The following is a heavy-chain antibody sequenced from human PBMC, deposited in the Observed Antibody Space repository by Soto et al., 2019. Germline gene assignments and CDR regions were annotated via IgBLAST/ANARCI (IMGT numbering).Heavy chain of an antibody. J-gene: IGHJ5*02. D-gene: IGHD2-15*01. V-gene: IGHV4-39*01. Sequence: SETLSLTCTASCGSISSSSYYWGWIRQPPGKGLEWIGSIYYSGSTYYNPSLKSRVTISVDTSKNQFSLKLSSVTAADTAVYYCARVGYCSGGSCYFVWFDPWGQGTLVTVSS. CDR1: CGSISSSSYY. CDR3: ARVGYCSGGSCYFVWFDP. CDR2: IYYSGST.